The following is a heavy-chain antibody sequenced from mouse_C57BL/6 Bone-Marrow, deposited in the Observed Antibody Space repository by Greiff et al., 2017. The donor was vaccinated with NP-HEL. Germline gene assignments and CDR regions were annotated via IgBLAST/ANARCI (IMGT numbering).Heavy chain of an antibody. CDR1: GFTFSDYY. V-gene: IGHV5-12*01. CDR3: ARLDPYYFDY. Sequence: EVKLMESGGGLVQPGGSLKLSCAASGFTFSDYYMYWVRQTPEKRLEWVAYISNGGGSTYYPDTVKGRFTISRDNAKNTLYLQMSRLKSEDTAMYYCARLDPYYFDYWGQGTTLTVSS. J-gene: IGHJ2*01. CDR2: ISNGGGST.